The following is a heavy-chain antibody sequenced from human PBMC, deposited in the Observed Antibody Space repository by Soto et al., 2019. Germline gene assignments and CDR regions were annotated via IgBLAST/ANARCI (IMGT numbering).Heavy chain of an antibody. Sequence: EVQLLESGGGLVQSGGSLRLSCAASGFTFSSYAMSWVRQAPGKGLEWVSGISGRGGGTYYADSVKGRFTISRDNSKNTLYLQMNSLGAEDTAVYYCAKNGRDTTLTTLDYWAQGTLVTVSS. V-gene: IGHV3-23*01. D-gene: IGHD4-17*01. J-gene: IGHJ4*02. CDR1: GFTFSSYA. CDR2: ISGRGGGT. CDR3: AKNGRDTTLTTLDY.